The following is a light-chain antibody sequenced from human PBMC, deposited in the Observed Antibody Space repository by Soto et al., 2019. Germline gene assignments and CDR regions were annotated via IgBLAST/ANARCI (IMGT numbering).Light chain of an antibody. J-gene: IGLJ1*01. V-gene: IGLV2-14*01. CDR1: SGDIGSYNR. Sequence: QSVLTQPASVSGSPGQSITISCTGTSGDIGSYNRVSWYQQHPGKAPKLIIYEVTDRPSGVSNRFSGSKSGNTASLTISGLQAEDEAEYYCSSYTNINTGAGVFGTGTKLTVL. CDR2: EVT. CDR3: SSYTNINTGAGV.